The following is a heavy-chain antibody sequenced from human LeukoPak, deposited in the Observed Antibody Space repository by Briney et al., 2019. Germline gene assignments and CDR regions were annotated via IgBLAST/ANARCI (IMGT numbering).Heavy chain of an antibody. CDR3: ARGYSYGYDWFDP. CDR2: VNPNSGNT. D-gene: IGHD5-18*01. J-gene: IGHJ5*02. V-gene: IGHV1-8*01. CDR1: GYTFTSYD. Sequence: ASVKVSCKASGYTFTSYDINWVRQATGQGLEWMGWVNPNSGNTGYAQKFQGRVAMTRNTSISTAYMELSSLRSEDTAVYYCARGYSYGYDWFDPWGQGTLVTVSS.